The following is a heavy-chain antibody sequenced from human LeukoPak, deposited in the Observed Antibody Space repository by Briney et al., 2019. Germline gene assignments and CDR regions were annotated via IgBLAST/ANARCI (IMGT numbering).Heavy chain of an antibody. Sequence: GGSLRLSCAASGFTFSSYSMNWVRQAPGKGLEWVSYISSSGRTKYYADSVKGRFTISRDNAKNSLYLQMNSLRAEDTAVYYCARGKWEPLDYWGQGTLVTVSS. D-gene: IGHD1-26*01. CDR2: ISSSGRTK. CDR1: GFTFSSYS. J-gene: IGHJ4*02. CDR3: ARGKWEPLDY. V-gene: IGHV3-48*04.